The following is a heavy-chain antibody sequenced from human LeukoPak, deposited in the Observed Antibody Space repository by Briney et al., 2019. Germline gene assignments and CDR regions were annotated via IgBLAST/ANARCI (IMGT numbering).Heavy chain of an antibody. CDR2: MNQDGSEI. V-gene: IGHV3-7*01. CDR1: GFTFSRYG. CDR3: VGGQGWVFDL. Sequence: PGGSLRLSCVGSGFTFSRYGLNWVRQAPGKGLEWVANMNQDGSEIYYLDSVKGRFTISRDDAKNSVYLQMNGLKAEDTAVYHCVGGQGWVFDLWGRGTLVTVSS. J-gene: IGHJ2*01. D-gene: IGHD6-19*01.